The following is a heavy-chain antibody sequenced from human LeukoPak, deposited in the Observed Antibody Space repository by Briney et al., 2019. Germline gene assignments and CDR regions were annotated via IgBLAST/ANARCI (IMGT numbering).Heavy chain of an antibody. V-gene: IGHV4-39*07. D-gene: IGHD3-10*01. CDR2: IYYSGST. CDR1: GGSISSSNYY. Sequence: PSETLSLTCTVSGGSISSSNYYWGWIRQPPGKGLEWIGSIYYSGSTYYNPSLKSRVTISVDTSKNQFYLNLSSVTAADTAVYYCAKRYYYNLGSFPFDFWGQGTLVTVSS. J-gene: IGHJ4*02. CDR3: AKRYYYNLGSFPFDF.